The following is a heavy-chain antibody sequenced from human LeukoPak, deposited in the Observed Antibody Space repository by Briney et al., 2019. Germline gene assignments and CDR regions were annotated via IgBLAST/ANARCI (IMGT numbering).Heavy chain of an antibody. V-gene: IGHV3-7*03. D-gene: IGHD5-18*01. CDR1: GFTFSNYW. CDR2: IKEDGSQK. Sequence: GGSLRLSCAASGFTFSNYWMTWVRQAPGRGPEWVANIKEDGSQKYYVGSVMGRFSISRDNAKHSVYLEMDSLRAEDTAIYYCVSPRENGYLRYWGQGTLVTVSS. CDR3: VSPRENGYLRY. J-gene: IGHJ1*01.